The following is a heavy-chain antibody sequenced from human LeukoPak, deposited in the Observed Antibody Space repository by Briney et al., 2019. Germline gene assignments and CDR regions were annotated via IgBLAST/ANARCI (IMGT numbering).Heavy chain of an antibody. CDR3: ASDTAGYCSGGSCYPYY. Sequence: SVKVSCKDSGGTFSSYAISWVRQAPGQGLEWMGGIIPIFGTANYAQKFQGRVTITTDESTSTAYMELSSLRSEDTAVYYCASDTAGYCSGGSCYPYYWGQGTLVTVSS. CDR2: IIPIFGTA. V-gene: IGHV1-69*05. CDR1: GGTFSSYA. J-gene: IGHJ4*02. D-gene: IGHD2-15*01.